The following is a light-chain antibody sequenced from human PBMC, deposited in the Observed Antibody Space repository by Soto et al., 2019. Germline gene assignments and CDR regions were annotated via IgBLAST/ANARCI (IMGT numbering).Light chain of an antibody. V-gene: IGKV3-15*01. CDR3: QHYNSYSEA. Sequence: EVVMTQSPATLSVSPGERATLSCRASQSVSSHLAWYQQKPGQAPRLLIYGASTRATGIPARFSGSVSGTEFTLTISSLQPDDFATYYCQHYNSYSEAFGQGTKVELK. CDR1: QSVSSH. J-gene: IGKJ1*01. CDR2: GAS.